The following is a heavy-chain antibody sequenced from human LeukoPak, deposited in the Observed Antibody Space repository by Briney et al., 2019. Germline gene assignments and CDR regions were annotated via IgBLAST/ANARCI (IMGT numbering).Heavy chain of an antibody. D-gene: IGHD3-10*01. CDR2: ISGSGGST. CDR3: AKEDGANYYYYYMDV. V-gene: IGHV3-23*01. CDR1: GFTFSSYA. Sequence: GGSLRLSCAASGFTFSSYAMSWVRQAPGKGLEWVSVISGSGGSTYYADSVKGRFTISRDNSKNTLYLQMNSLRAEDTAVYYCAKEDGANYYYYYMDVWGKGTTVTVSS. J-gene: IGHJ6*03.